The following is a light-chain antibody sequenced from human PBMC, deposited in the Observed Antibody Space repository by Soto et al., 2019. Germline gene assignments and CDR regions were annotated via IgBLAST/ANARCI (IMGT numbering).Light chain of an antibody. CDR1: QSISSW. J-gene: IGKJ4*01. CDR2: DAS. Sequence: DLEMTQCPSTLSASVGERVTITCRASQSISSWLAWYQQRPGRAPEVLIYDASSLESGVPSRFSGSGSGTEFSLTISSLQPDDVATYDCQQYNSYPVTFGGGTKVDIK. CDR3: QQYNSYPVT. V-gene: IGKV1-5*01.